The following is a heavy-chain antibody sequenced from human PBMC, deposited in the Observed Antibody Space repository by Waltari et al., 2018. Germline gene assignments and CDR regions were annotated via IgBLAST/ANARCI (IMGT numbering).Heavy chain of an antibody. V-gene: IGHV3-74*01. J-gene: IGHJ6*03. CDR1: GFTFSSYW. CDR2: INTDGSST. D-gene: IGHD5-12*01. CDR3: ARGGSGYDSYYYYYYMDV. Sequence: EVQLVESGGGLVQPGGSLRLSCAASGFTFSSYWMHWVRQAPGKGLVWVSRINTDGSSTSYSDSVEGRFTISRDNAKNTLYLQMNSLRAEDTAVYYCARGGSGYDSYYYYYYMDVWGKGTTVTVSS.